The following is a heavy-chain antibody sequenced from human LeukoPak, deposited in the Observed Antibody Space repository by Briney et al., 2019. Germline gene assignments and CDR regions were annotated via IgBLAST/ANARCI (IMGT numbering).Heavy chain of an antibody. Sequence: SETLSLTCTVSGYSISTDYFWGWIRQSPGKGLEWIGSVYHNGGTYYDPSLKSRVTISVDTSKNQFSLRVNSVTATDTAVYYCARVITAGSYYCDTWGQGTLVTVSS. CDR2: VYHNGGT. J-gene: IGHJ4*02. V-gene: IGHV4-38-2*02. CDR1: GYSISTDYF. CDR3: ARVITAGSYYCDT. D-gene: IGHD1-14*01.